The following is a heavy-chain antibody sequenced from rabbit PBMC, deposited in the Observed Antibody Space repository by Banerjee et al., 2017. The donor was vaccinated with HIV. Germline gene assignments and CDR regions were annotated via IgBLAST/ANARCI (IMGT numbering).Heavy chain of an antibody. V-gene: IGHV1S40*01. CDR1: GFTLSSSYY. CDR3: SRVYDSTGYYNL. Sequence: QSLEESGGDLVQPEGSLTLTCTASGFTLSSSYYMCWVRQAPGKGLEWIASIYAGSSGTTYYANWAKGRFTISKTSSTTVTLQMTSLTAADTATYFCSRVYDSTGYYNLWGPGTLVTVS. D-gene: IGHD1-1*01. J-gene: IGHJ4*01. CDR2: IYAGSSGTT.